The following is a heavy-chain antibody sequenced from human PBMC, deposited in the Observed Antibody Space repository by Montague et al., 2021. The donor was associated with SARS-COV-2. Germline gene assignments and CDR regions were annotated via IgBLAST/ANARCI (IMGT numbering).Heavy chain of an antibody. CDR3: ARVSSSWSQDYYYYMDV. CDR1: GFSLSTSGMC. J-gene: IGHJ6*03. V-gene: IGHV2-70*11. CDR2: IDWDDDK. Sequence: VKPTQTLTLTCTFSGFSLSTSGMCVSWIRQPPGKALEWLARIDWDDDKYYSTSLKTRLTISEDTSKNQVVLTMTNMDPVDTATYYCARVSSSWSQDYYYYMDVWGKGTTVTVSS. D-gene: IGHD6-13*01.